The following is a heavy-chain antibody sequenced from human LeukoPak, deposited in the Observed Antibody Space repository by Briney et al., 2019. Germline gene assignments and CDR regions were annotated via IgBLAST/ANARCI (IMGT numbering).Heavy chain of an antibody. CDR1: GGSFDSKY. CDR2: IYTSGST. CDR3: ANYRRNVRHSMVV. J-gene: IGHJ6*04. V-gene: IGHV4-4*09. Sequence: SETLTLTCSVSGGSFDSKYWSWIRQPPGKGLEWIGYIYTSGSTTFNPSLRNRVAMSIDTSKNQFSLKFYSVSAADTSVYYCANYRRNVRHSMVVWGKGTTVIVSS. D-gene: IGHD4-11*01.